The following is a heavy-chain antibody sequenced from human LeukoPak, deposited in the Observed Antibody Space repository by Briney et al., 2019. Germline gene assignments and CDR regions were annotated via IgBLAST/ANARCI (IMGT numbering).Heavy chain of an antibody. D-gene: IGHD2-15*01. CDR2: ISSSSSTI. CDR1: GFTFSSYS. Sequence: GGSLRLSCAASGFTFSSYSMNWVRQAPGKGLEWVSYISSSSSTIYYADSVKGRFTISRGNAKNSLYLQMNSLRAEDTAVYYCARVEPLGYCSGGSCYRDAFDIWGQGTMVTVSS. V-gene: IGHV3-48*04. J-gene: IGHJ3*02. CDR3: ARVEPLGYCSGGSCYRDAFDI.